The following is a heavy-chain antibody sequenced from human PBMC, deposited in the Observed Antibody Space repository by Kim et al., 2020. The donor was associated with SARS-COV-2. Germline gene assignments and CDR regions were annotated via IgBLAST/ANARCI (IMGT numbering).Heavy chain of an antibody. D-gene: IGHD2-8*01. V-gene: IGHV4-34*01. CDR3: ARFYSVYAPPFDY. J-gene: IGHJ4*02. CDR1: GGSFSGYY. CDR2: INHSGST. Sequence: SETLSLTCGVYGGSFSGYYWTWIRQPPGKGLEWIGEINHSGSTNYNPSLKSRVTISIDTSKNHFFLKLTSVTAADTAVYYCARFYSVYAPPFDYWGQGILVTVSS.